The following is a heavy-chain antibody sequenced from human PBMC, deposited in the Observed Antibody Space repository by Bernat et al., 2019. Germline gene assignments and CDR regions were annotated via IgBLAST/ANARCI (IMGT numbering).Heavy chain of an antibody. J-gene: IGHJ4*02. CDR3: ARAGYDFWSGYYTHIACIDY. D-gene: IGHD3-3*01. CDR2: ISYDGSNK. V-gene: IGHV3-30-3*01. Sequence: QVQLVESGGGVVQPGRSLRLSCAASGFTFSSYAMHWVRQAPGKGLEWVAVISYDGSNKYYADSGKGRFTISRDNSKNTQYLQMNSMVAEDTAVYYCARAGYDFWSGYYTHIACIDYWGQGTLVTVSS. CDR1: GFTFSSYA.